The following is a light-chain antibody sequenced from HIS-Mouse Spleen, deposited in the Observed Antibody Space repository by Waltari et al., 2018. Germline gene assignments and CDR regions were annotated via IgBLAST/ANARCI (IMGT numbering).Light chain of an antibody. J-gene: IGLJ3*02. CDR3: CSYAGSSTWV. Sequence: QSALTQPASVSGSPGQSITTPCTGPRSDVGSYNLVSWYQQHPGKAPKLMIYEGSKRPSGVSNRFSGSKSGNTASLTISGLQAEDEADYYCCSYAGSSTWVFGGGTKLTVL. CDR2: EGS. V-gene: IGLV2-23*01. CDR1: RSDVGSYNL.